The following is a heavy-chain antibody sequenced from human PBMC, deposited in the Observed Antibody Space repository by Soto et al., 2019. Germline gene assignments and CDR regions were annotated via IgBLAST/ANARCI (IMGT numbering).Heavy chain of an antibody. CDR3: ARAAGGSYSYFDY. D-gene: IGHD1-26*01. CDR2: VSYDGSSE. CDR1: GFTFSSYA. J-gene: IGHJ4*02. V-gene: IGHV3-30-3*01. Sequence: QVQLVESGGGVVQPGRSLRLSCAASGFTFSSYAMHWVRQAPGKGLEWVTVVSYDGSSEDYGESVKGRFTISRDNSKNTLYLQMSSLRAADTAVYYCARAAGGSYSYFDYWGQGTLVTVSS.